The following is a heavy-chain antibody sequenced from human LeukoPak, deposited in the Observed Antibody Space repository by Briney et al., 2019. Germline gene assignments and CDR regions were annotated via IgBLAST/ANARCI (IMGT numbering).Heavy chain of an antibody. Sequence: PSETLSLTCTVSGGSISSGGYYWSWIRQHPGKDLEWIGYIYYSGSTYYNPSLKSRVTISVDTSKNQFSLKLSSVTAADTAVYYCARRGYDSSGYYLFDYWGQGTLVTVSS. J-gene: IGHJ4*02. V-gene: IGHV4-31*03. CDR3: ARRGYDSSGYYLFDY. CDR2: IYYSGST. CDR1: GGSISSGGYY. D-gene: IGHD3-22*01.